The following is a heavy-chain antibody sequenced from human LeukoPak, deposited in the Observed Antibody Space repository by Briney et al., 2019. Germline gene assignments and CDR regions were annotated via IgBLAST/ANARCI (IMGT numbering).Heavy chain of an antibody. V-gene: IGHV3-20*04. J-gene: IGHJ4*02. CDR3: ASGGIYYGAAFDF. Sequence: GGSLRLSCAASGFTFDDYGMSWVRQAPGKGLEWVSGINWNGGRIDYADSVKGRFTISRDNAKNSLYLQMNSLRAEDTALYYCASGGIYYGAAFDFRGQGTLVTVSS. D-gene: IGHD1-26*01. CDR2: INWNGGRI. CDR1: GFTFDDYG.